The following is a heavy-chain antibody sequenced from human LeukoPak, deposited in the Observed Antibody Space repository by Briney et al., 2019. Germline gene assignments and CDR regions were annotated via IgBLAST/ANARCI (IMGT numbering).Heavy chain of an antibody. V-gene: IGHV3-21*01. Sequence: GGSLRLSCSASGFTFSSSAMNWVRQAPGKGLEWVSSINNVGSHIYYADSVRGRFTISRDNAENSVHLQMNSLRAEDTAVYYCARNLPAADYWGQGTLVTVSS. CDR1: GFTFSSSA. CDR2: INNVGSHI. CDR3: ARNLPAADY. D-gene: IGHD2-2*01. J-gene: IGHJ4*02.